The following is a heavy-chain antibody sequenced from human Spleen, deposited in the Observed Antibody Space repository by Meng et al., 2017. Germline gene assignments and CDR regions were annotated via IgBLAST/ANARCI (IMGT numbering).Heavy chain of an antibody. D-gene: IGHD3-22*01. J-gene: IGHJ6*02. CDR3: ARDSGRSIIVSHYGMDV. CDR1: GGSINSSYYY. V-gene: IGHV4-61*02. Sequence: SETLSLTCTVSGGSINSSYYYWSWIRQPAGKGLEWIGRIYISGSTNYNPSLKSRVTISVDTSKNQFSLKLRSVTAADTAVYYCARDSGRSIIVSHYGMDVWGQGTMVTGAS. CDR2: IYISGST.